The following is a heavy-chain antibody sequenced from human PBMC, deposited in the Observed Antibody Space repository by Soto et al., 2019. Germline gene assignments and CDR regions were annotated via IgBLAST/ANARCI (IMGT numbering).Heavy chain of an antibody. V-gene: IGHV1-8*02. J-gene: IGHJ4*02. CDR2: MTPNSGDT. D-gene: IGHD1-20*01. Sequence: QVQLVQSGAEVKKPGASVKVSCKASGYTFTSYDINWVRQAPGQGLEWVGWMTPNSGDTGYAQTFQGRVTLTRDTSRSTAYMELSSLRSEDTAVYYCARNLYNTGSFDHWGQGTLVTVSS. CDR1: GYTFTSYD. CDR3: ARNLYNTGSFDH.